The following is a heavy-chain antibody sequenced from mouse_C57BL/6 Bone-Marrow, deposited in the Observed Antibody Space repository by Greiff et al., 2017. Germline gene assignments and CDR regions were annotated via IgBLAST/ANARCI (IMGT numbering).Heavy chain of an antibody. CDR1: GHTFTDYE. Sequence: QVQLKESGAELVRPGASVTLSCKASGHTFTDYEMHWVKQTPVHGLEWIGAIDPETGGTAYNQKFKGKAILTADKSSSTAYMELRSLTSEDSAVYYCTGYYGTWFAYWGQGTLVTVSA. J-gene: IGHJ3*01. CDR3: TGYYGTWFAY. CDR2: IDPETGGT. V-gene: IGHV1-15*01. D-gene: IGHD1-2*01.